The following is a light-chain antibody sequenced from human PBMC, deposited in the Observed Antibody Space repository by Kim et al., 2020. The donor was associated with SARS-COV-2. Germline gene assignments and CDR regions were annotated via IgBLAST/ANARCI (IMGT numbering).Light chain of an antibody. CDR2: LNSDGSH. CDR3: QTWGTGLRV. CDR1: SGHSSYA. V-gene: IGLV4-69*01. Sequence: QPVLTQSPSASASLGASVKLTCTLSSGHSSYAIAWHQQQPEKGPRYLMILNSDGSHSRGDGIPDRFSGSSSGAERYLTISSLQSEDEADYYCQTWGTGLRVFGGGTQLTVL. J-gene: IGLJ3*02.